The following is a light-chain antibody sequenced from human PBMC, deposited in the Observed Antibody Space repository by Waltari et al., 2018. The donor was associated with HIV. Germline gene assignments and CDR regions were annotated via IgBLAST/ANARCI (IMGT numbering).Light chain of an antibody. J-gene: IGLJ2*01. CDR2: LNSDGSY. Sequence: QLVLTQSPSASASLRASVKLTCTLSSGHSNYAIAWHQHHPEKGPRYLMRLNSDGSYLKGDGIPDRFSGSSSGAERYLIISSLQSEDEADYYCQTWTTGIVLFGGGTKLTVL. CDR3: QTWTTGIVL. V-gene: IGLV4-69*01. CDR1: SGHSNYA.